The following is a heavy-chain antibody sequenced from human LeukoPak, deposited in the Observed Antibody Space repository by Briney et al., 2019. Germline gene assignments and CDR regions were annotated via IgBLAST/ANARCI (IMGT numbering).Heavy chain of an antibody. CDR1: GYSFVLYG. Sequence: ASVKVSCKASGYSFVLYGISWVRQAPGQGLEWMGWISAYNGNTNYAQKLQGRVTMTTDTSTSTAYMELRSLRSDDTAVYYCARDTGLELRFRLYYYMDVWGKGTTVTVSS. V-gene: IGHV1-18*01. CDR3: ARDTGLELRFRLYYYMDV. CDR2: ISAYNGNT. J-gene: IGHJ6*03. D-gene: IGHD1-7*01.